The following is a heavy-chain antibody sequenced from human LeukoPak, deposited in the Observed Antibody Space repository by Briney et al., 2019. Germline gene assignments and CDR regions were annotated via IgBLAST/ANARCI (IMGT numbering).Heavy chain of an antibody. CDR2: TYYSGST. Sequence: SETLSLTCPVSGGSISSSSYYWGWIRPPPGKGLEWIGSTYYSGSTYYNPSLKSRVTISVDTSKNQFSLKLSSVTAADTAVYYCARHVGSGSYFDYWGQGTLVTVSS. V-gene: IGHV4-39*01. CDR3: ARHVGSGSYFDY. D-gene: IGHD1-26*01. CDR1: GGSISSSSYY. J-gene: IGHJ4*02.